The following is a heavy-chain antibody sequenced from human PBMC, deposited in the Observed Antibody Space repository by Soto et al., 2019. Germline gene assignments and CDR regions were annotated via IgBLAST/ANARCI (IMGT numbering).Heavy chain of an antibody. V-gene: IGHV3-33*01. J-gene: IGHJ4*02. CDR1: GFTFSSYG. Sequence: QVQLVESGGGVVQPGRSLRLSCAASGFTFSSYGMHWVRQAPGKGLEWVAVIWYDGSNKYYADSVKGRCTISRDNSKNTLYLQMNSLRAEDTAVYYCARVPIHLGELSSPDYWGQGTLVTVSS. CDR3: ARVPIHLGELSSPDY. D-gene: IGHD3-16*02. CDR2: IWYDGSNK.